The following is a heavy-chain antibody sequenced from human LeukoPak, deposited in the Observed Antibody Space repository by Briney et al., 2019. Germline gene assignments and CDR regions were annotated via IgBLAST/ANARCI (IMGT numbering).Heavy chain of an antibody. Sequence: GGSLRLSCAASGFTFSDYYMSWIRQAPGKGLEWVSYIAPAGTTYYADSVKGRFTISRDNAKTSLYLQMSNMRADDTAVYYCARDLGPHRSSPNTGAFDIWGQGAMVTVSS. CDR2: IAPAGTT. CDR1: GFTFSDYY. V-gene: IGHV3-11*04. J-gene: IGHJ3*02. D-gene: IGHD1-26*01. CDR3: ARDLGPHRSSPNTGAFDI.